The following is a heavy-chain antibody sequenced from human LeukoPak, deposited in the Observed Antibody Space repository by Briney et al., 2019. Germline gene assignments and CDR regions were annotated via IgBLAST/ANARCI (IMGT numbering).Heavy chain of an antibody. CDR3: ARDGSSFDY. D-gene: IGHD2-15*01. J-gene: IGHJ4*02. V-gene: IGHV3-7*01. Sequence: GGSLRLSCAASGFTFSSFWMSWVRHAPGKGLEWVANIKGDGSEIYYVDSVKGRFSISRGNAKNSLYLQMSSLRAEDTAVYYCARDGSSFDYWGQGALVTVSS. CDR2: IKGDGSEI. CDR1: GFTFSSFW.